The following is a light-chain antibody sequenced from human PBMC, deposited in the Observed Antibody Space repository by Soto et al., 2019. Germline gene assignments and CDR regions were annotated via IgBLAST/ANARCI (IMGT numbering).Light chain of an antibody. Sequence: QSVLAQPPSVSGAPGQRVTISCTGSSXNIGAGYDVHWYQQLPGTAPKLLIYGNSNRPSGVPDRFSGFKSGSSGSLAITGLQAEDEADYYCQSYDSSLSGYVFGTGTKVTVL. CDR3: QSYDSSLSGYV. J-gene: IGLJ1*01. CDR1: SXNIGAGYD. V-gene: IGLV1-40*01. CDR2: GNS.